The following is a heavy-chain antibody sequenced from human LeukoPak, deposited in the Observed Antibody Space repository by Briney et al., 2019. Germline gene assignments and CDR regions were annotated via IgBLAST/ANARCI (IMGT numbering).Heavy chain of an antibody. D-gene: IGHD3-10*01. V-gene: IGHV1-18*01. Sequence: ASVKVTCKASGYTFTSYGISWVRQAPGQGLEWMGWISAYNGNTNYAQKLQGRVTMTTDTSTSTAYMELRSLRSDDTAVYYCARGEYYYGSGSYSPFDYWGQGTLVTVSS. J-gene: IGHJ4*02. CDR1: GYTFTSYG. CDR2: ISAYNGNT. CDR3: ARGEYYYGSGSYSPFDY.